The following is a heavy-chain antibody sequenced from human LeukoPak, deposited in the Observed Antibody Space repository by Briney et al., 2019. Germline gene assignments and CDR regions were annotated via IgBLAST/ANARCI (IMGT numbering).Heavy chain of an antibody. CDR3: ARFGYGVRYFDY. J-gene: IGHJ4*02. D-gene: IGHD3-10*01. Sequence: PSETLSLTCSVSGGSITYYYWGWIRQAPGKGLEWIAYIYYSGSTNYNPSRKSRATISVDTSENQFSLKLSSIAVADTAVYYCARFGYGVRYFDYWGQGILVTVSS. CDR2: IYYSGST. V-gene: IGHV4-59*08. CDR1: GGSITYYY.